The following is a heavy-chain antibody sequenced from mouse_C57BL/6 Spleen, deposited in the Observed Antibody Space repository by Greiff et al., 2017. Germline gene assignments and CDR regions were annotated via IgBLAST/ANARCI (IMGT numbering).Heavy chain of an antibody. CDR1: GFNIKNTY. Sequence: VQLQQSVAELVRPGASVKLSCTASGFNIKNTYMHWVKQRPEQGLEWIGRIDPANGNTKYAPKFQGKATITADTSSNTAYLQLSSLTSEDTAIYYSARSPYYYGSSYYYAMDDWGQGTSVTVSS. CDR3: ARSPYYYGSSYYYAMDD. D-gene: IGHD1-1*01. J-gene: IGHJ4*01. V-gene: IGHV14-3*01. CDR2: IDPANGNT.